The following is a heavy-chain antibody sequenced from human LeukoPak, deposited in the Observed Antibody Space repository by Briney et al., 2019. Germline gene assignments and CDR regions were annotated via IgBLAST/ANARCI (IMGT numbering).Heavy chain of an antibody. D-gene: IGHD4-23*01. CDR2: IYHSGST. CDR3: ARGLDIGGNVTPAPFDY. J-gene: IGHJ4*02. Sequence: SETLSLTCAVSGGSISSSNWWSWVRQPPGKGLEWIGEIYHSGSTNYNPSLKSRVAISVDKSKNQFSLKLSSVTAADTAVYYCARGLDIGGNVTPAPFDYWGQGTLVTVSS. V-gene: IGHV4-4*02. CDR1: GGSISSSNW.